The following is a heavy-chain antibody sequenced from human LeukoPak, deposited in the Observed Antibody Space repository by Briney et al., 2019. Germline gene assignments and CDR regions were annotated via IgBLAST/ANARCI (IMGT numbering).Heavy chain of an antibody. J-gene: IGHJ4*02. CDR3: RAAADLNDY. Sequence: GGSLRLSCAASGFTFSGSAMHWVRQASGKGLEWLGRIRSKADSYTTAYAASVKGRFIVSRDDSKNTAYLQMNSLKTEDTAVYYCRAAADLNDYWGQETLVTVS. V-gene: IGHV3-73*01. CDR2: IRSKADSYTT. CDR1: GFTFSGSA. D-gene: IGHD6-13*01.